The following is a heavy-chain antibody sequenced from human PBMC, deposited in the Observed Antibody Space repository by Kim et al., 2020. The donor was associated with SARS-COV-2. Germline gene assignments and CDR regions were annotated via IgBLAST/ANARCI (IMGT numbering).Heavy chain of an antibody. CDR3: ARLDYGSGSYYNV. V-gene: IGHV4-34*01. CDR1: GGSFSGYY. J-gene: IGHJ4*02. Sequence: SETLTLTCAVYGGSFSGYYWSRIRQPPGKGLEWIGEINRSGSTSYNPSLKSRVSISVDTSKNQFSLKLSTVTAADTAVYYCARLDYGSGSYYNVWGQGTLVTVSS. CDR2: INRSGST. D-gene: IGHD3-10*01.